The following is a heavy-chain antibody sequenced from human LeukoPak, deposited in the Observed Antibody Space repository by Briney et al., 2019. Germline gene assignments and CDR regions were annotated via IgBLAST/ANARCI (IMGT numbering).Heavy chain of an antibody. V-gene: IGHV4-39*01. Sequence: KPSEPLSLTCAASGGSISSSSHYWGWIRRPPGEGLEWIGSIYYSGSTYYNPSLKSRVTISVDTSKNQFSLNLRSVTAADTALYYCARRRYYDGSGYLEWGQGTLLSVSS. CDR1: GGSISSSSHY. J-gene: IGHJ1*01. CDR2: IYYSGST. D-gene: IGHD3-22*01. CDR3: ARRRYYDGSGYLE.